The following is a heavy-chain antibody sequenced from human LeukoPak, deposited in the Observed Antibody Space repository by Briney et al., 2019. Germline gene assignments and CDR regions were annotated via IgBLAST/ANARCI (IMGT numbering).Heavy chain of an antibody. D-gene: IGHD1-26*01. V-gene: IGHV1-46*01. J-gene: IGHJ3*02. CDR3: ARASGTYEGGAFDI. Sequence: ASVKVSCKASGYTFTTYYMHWVRQAPGQGLEWMGIINPSGGSTSYAQKFQGRVTMTRDMSTNTLYTELSSLRSEDTAVYYCARASGTYEGGAFDIWGQGTMVIVSS. CDR2: INPSGGST. CDR1: GYTFTTYY.